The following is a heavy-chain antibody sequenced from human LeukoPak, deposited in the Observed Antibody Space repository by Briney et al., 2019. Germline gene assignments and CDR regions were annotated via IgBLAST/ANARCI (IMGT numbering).Heavy chain of an antibody. J-gene: IGHJ5*02. CDR2: TYYRSNWND. V-gene: IGHV6-1*01. D-gene: IGHD2-2*01. CDR3: ARRLTQYDCFDP. CDR1: GDSVSSNSAA. Sequence: SQTLSLTCAISGDSVSSNSAAWNWIRQSPSRGLEWLGRTYYRSNWNDDYAVPVKSRITINPDTSKNQFSLQLNSVTPEDTAVYYCARRLTQYDCFDPWGRGILVTVSS.